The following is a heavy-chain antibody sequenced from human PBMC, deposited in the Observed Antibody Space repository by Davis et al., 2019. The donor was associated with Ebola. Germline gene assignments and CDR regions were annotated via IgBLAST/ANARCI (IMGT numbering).Heavy chain of an antibody. CDR3: ARGSVGGIAAAGTIRPAQTELKLKNNYHYMDV. D-gene: IGHD6-13*01. CDR1: GGSFSGYY. CDR2: INHSGST. V-gene: IGHV4-34*01. Sequence: PSETLSLTCAVYGGSFSGYYWSWIRQPPGKGLEWIGEINHSGSTNYNPSLKSRVTISVDTSKNQFSLKLSSVTAADTAVYHCARGSVGGIAAAGTIRPAQTELKLKNNYHYMDVWGKGTTVTVSS. J-gene: IGHJ6*03.